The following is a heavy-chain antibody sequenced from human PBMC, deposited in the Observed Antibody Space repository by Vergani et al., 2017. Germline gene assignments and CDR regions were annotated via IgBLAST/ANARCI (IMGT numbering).Heavy chain of an antibody. CDR3: ARVTKLSXPGHYYFYHYMDV. Sequence: QVQLQQWGAGLLKPSETLSLKCAVYGESFTNYYWSWIRQPPGKGLEWIGEINHSGSINYSPSLKSGVSISIDTSKKQFSLIVSSVTAADTAVYYCARVTKLSXPGHYYFYHYMDVWGKGTTVTV. J-gene: IGHJ6*03. D-gene: IGHD3-3*01. CDR2: INHSGSI. CDR1: GESFTNYY. V-gene: IGHV4-34*02.